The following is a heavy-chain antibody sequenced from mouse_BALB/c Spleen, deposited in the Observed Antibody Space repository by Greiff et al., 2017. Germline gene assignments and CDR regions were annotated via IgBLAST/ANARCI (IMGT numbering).Heavy chain of an antibody. V-gene: IGHV5-17*02. J-gene: IGHJ1*01. CDR3: ARRGYGSSYAGYWYFDV. D-gene: IGHD1-1*01. CDR2: ISSGSSTI. Sequence: EVKVVESGGGLVQPGGSRKLSCAASGFTFSSFGMHWVRQAPEKGLEWVAYISSGSSTIYYADTVKGRFTISRDNPKNTLFLQMTSLRSEDTAMFYCARRGYGSSYAGYWYFDVWGAGTTVTVSS. CDR1: GFTFSSFG.